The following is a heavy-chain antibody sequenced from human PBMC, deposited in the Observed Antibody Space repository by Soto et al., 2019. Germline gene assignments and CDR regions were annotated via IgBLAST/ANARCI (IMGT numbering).Heavy chain of an antibody. J-gene: IGHJ3*02. V-gene: IGHV4-4*02. Sequence: PSDTLSLTCTVFNPSIRSRNWWTWVRQTPGRGLEWIGEIYHSGSINHNPYLKSRVTISVDKSNNQFSLNMTFVTAADTAVYYCASKFGELLADAFDIWGQGTVVT. CDR2: IYHSGSI. D-gene: IGHD3-10*01. CDR1: NPSIRSRNW. CDR3: ASKFGELLADAFDI.